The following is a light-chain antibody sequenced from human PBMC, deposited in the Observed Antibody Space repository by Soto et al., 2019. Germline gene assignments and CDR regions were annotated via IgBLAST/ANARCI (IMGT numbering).Light chain of an antibody. V-gene: IGLV2-14*03. CDR2: DVA. CDR3: SAYSSANSLFV. J-gene: IGLJ1*01. Sequence: QSALTQPASVSESPGQSITISCTRSSSDIGRTYYVSWYQHHPGKAPKLIIFDVANRASGVSSRFSGSKSGNTASLVISGLQPEDEADYYCSAYSSANSLFVFGSGTKLTVL. CDR1: SSDIGRTYY.